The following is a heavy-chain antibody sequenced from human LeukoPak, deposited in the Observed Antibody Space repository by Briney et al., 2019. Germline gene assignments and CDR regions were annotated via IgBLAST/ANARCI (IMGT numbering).Heavy chain of an antibody. CDR2: ISSSGSTM. D-gene: IGHD1-1*01. CDR1: GFTFSSYE. CDR3: ARDLGTLTDY. J-gene: IGHJ4*02. V-gene: IGHV3-48*03. Sequence: GGSLRLSCAASGFTFSSYEMNWVRQAPGKGLEWVSYISSSGSTMYYADSVKGRFTISRDNAKNSLFLQMNSLRAEDTAVYYCARDLGTLTDYWGQGTLVTVSS.